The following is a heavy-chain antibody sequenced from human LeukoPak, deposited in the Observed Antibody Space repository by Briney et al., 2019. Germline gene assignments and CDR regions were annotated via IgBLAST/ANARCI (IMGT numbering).Heavy chain of an antibody. CDR2: ISGSGGST. Sequence: GFSLTLSCAASGFTFSRHAMRWVRQAPGTGLEWVSAISGSGGSTYYAVYVKRRFTISRDDSKNTLYLHLNSLRADATAVYHCSKSSPTFGSGSYYSSYFDYWGQGTLVTVSS. D-gene: IGHD3-10*01. CDR1: GFTFSRHA. V-gene: IGHV3-23*01. J-gene: IGHJ4*02. CDR3: SKSSPTFGSGSYYSSYFDY.